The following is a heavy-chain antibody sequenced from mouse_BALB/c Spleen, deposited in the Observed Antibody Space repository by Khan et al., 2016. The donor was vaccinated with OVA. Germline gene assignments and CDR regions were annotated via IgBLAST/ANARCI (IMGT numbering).Heavy chain of an antibody. V-gene: IGHV5-6-5*01. Sequence: EVKVEESGGGLVKPGGSLKLSCAASGFTFSNYGVSWVRQTPEKRLAWVASISSGDTTYYPDSVKGRFTISRDNARNILYLQMSSLRAEDTAMDYCARDYWFAYWGQGTLVTVSA. CDR2: ISSGDTT. CDR1: GFTFSNYG. J-gene: IGHJ3*01. CDR3: ARDYWFAY.